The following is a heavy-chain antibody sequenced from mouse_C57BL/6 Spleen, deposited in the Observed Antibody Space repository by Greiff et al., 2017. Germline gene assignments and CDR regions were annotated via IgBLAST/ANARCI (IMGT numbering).Heavy chain of an antibody. Sequence: QVQLKQSGAELVRPGTSVKMSCKASGYTFTNYWIGWAKQRPGHGLEWIGDIYPGGGYTNYNEKFKGKDTLTADKSSSTAYMQFSSLTSEDSAIYYCARGNYDGYSAWFAYWGQGTLVTVSA. CDR3: ARGNYDGYSAWFAY. CDR1: GYTFTNYW. CDR2: IYPGGGYT. D-gene: IGHD2-3*01. V-gene: IGHV1-63*01. J-gene: IGHJ3*01.